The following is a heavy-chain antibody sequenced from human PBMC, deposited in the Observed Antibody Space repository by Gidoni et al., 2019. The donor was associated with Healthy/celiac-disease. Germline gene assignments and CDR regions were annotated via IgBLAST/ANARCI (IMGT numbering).Heavy chain of an antibody. Sequence: QVQLVQSGAEVKKPGASVKVSCKASGYTFTSYYMHWVRQAPGQGLEWMGIINPSGGSTSYAQKFQGRVTMTRDTSTSTVYMELSSLRSEDTAVYYWARGGGVTIFGDGGGPLFDYWGQGTLVTVSS. CDR1: GYTFTSYY. CDR3: ARGGGVTIFGDGGGPLFDY. J-gene: IGHJ4*02. D-gene: IGHD3-3*01. CDR2: INPSGGST. V-gene: IGHV1-46*03.